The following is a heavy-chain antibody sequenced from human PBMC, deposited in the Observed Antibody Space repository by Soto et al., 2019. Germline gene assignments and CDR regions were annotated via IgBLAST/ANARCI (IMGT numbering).Heavy chain of an antibody. CDR2: VSHSGST. V-gene: IGHV4-4*02. CDR3: AKDTSGEDDFEI. D-gene: IGHD7-27*01. J-gene: IGHJ3*02. Sequence: SETLSLTCAVSGGSISSNNWWNWVRQPPGKGLEWIGEVSHSGSTNYNPSLKSRVYISMDKYKNQFSMKLSSVTAAETAVYYCAKDTSGEDDFEIWGQGLMVT. CDR1: GGSISSNNW.